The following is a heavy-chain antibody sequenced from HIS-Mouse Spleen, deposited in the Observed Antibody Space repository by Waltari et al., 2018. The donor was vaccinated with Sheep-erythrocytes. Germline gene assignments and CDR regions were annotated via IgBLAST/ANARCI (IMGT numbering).Heavy chain of an antibody. CDR1: GGTFSSYA. CDR3: AQTGATTPHFDY. Sequence: QFQLVQSVAEVKKPGSSVKVSCKASGGTFSSYAISWVRQAPGQGLEWMGRIIPILGIANYAQKFQGRVTITADKSTSTAYMELSSLRSEDTAVYYCAQTGATTPHFDYWGQGTLVTVSS. J-gene: IGHJ4*02. D-gene: IGHD1-26*01. V-gene: IGHV1-69*04. CDR2: IIPILGIA.